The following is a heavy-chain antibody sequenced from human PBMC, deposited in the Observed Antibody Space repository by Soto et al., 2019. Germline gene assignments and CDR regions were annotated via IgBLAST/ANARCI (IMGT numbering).Heavy chain of an antibody. D-gene: IGHD3-22*01. Sequence: SVKVSCKASGGTFSSYAISWVRQAPGQGLEWMGGIIPIFGTANYAQKFQGRVTITADESTSTAYMELSSLRSEDTAVYYCARLLKTYSSGYYENWFDPWGQGTLVTVSS. V-gene: IGHV1-69*13. CDR1: GGTFSSYA. CDR2: IIPIFGTA. J-gene: IGHJ5*02. CDR3: ARLLKTYSSGYYENWFDP.